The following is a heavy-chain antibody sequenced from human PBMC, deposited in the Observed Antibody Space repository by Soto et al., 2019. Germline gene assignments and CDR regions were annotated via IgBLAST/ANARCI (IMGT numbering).Heavy chain of an antibody. D-gene: IGHD3-22*01. J-gene: IGHJ4*02. CDR3: VRDYASDSGVHLDF. Sequence: GASVKVSCKASGYTFTSYAMHWVRQAPGQRLEWMGWINAGNGNTNYAQKLQGRVTITKDTSASTAYMELSSLISEDTAVYYCVRDYASDSGVHLDFWDQGTLVTVSS. CDR1: GYTFTSYA. CDR2: INAGNGNT. V-gene: IGHV1-3*01.